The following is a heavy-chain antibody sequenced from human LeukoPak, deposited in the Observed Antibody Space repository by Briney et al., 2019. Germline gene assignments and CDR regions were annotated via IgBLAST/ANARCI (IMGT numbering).Heavy chain of an antibody. J-gene: IGHJ4*02. CDR1: GGTFSSYA. Sequence: SVKVSCKASGGTFSSYAISWVRQAPGQGLEWMGGIIPIFGTANYAQKFQGRVTITADKSTSTAYMELSSLRAEDTAVYYCARDPGSGYEEHFDYWGQGTLVTVSS. V-gene: IGHV1-69*06. CDR3: ARDPGSGYEEHFDY. D-gene: IGHD5-12*01. CDR2: IIPIFGTA.